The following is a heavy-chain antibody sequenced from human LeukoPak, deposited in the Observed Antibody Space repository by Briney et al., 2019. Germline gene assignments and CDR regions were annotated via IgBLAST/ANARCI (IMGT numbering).Heavy chain of an antibody. CDR3: ARTTSFTASGYDY. CDR2: MNPNSGDR. J-gene: IGHJ4*02. Sequence: ASVKVSCRASGYTFTTYHINWVRQATGQGLEWMGWMNPNSGDRGYAQKFQGRVTITTDTSIGTAYMELSSLTSEDTAVYFCARTTSFTASGYDYWGQGTLDTVSS. V-gene: IGHV1-8*03. D-gene: IGHD3-16*02. CDR1: GYTFTTYH.